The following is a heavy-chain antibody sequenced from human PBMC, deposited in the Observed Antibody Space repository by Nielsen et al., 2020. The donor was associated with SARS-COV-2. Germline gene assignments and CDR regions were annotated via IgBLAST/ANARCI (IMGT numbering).Heavy chain of an antibody. CDR1: DNTFFSYS. V-gene: IGHV1-18*04. CDR2: ITPNNGNV. Sequence: ASVKVSCKASDNTFFSYSIIWVRQAPGQGLEWMGRITPNNGNVKYAQNLQDRVTMTADASTTTVYMDLRRLRFDDTAVYYCARVASGVVPGPLGIGMWYSYYYMDVWGKGTTVTVSS. J-gene: IGHJ6*03. D-gene: IGHD2-2*01. CDR3: ARVASGVVPGPLGIGMWYSYYYMDV.